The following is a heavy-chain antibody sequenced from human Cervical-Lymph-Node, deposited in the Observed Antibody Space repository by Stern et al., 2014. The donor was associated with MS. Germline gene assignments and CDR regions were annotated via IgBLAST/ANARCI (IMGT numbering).Heavy chain of an antibody. Sequence: QLQLQDSGPGLVKPSETLSLTCTVSGGSMTSHYWSWIRQPPGERLEWIGLVFHAGRSNYNPSLRSRVTISVDTSKNQLSLKLISVTAADTAVYYCARLRGDAYNFDYWGQGTLVTVSS. CDR1: GGSMTSHY. J-gene: IGHJ4*02. CDR2: VFHAGRS. D-gene: IGHD5-24*01. CDR3: ARLRGDAYNFDY. V-gene: IGHV4-59*11.